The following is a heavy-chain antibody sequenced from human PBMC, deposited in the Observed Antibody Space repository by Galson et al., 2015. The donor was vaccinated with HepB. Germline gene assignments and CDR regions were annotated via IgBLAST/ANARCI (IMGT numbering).Heavy chain of an antibody. V-gene: IGHV3-48*04. CDR2: ISTNGATI. CDR3: ATTKFGSGAYWTFDI. CDR1: DSTFSSYT. J-gene: IGHJ3*02. D-gene: IGHD4/OR15-4a*01. Sequence: LRLSCAASDSTFSSYTMNWVRQTPGRGLQWISYISTNGATIHYADSVKGRFTIARDNAKNTMWLQMNSLRAEDTAVYYCATTKFGSGAYWTFDIWGQGTLVTVSS.